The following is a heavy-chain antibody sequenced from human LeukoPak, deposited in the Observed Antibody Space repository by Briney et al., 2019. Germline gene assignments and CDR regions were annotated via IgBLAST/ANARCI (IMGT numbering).Heavy chain of an antibody. V-gene: IGHV4-31*03. CDR1: GGSISSGGYY. J-gene: IGHJ4*02. CDR3: ARVSQPYSSSGHYFDY. Sequence: PSETLSLTCTVSGGSISSGGYYWSWIRQHPGKGLEWIGYIYYSGSTYYNPSLKSRVTISVDTSKNQFSLKLSSVTAADTAVYYCARVSQPYSSSGHYFDYWGQGTLVTVSP. CDR2: IYYSGST. D-gene: IGHD6-6*01.